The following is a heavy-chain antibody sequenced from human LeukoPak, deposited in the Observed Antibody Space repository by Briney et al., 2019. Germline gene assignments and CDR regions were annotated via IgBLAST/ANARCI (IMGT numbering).Heavy chain of an antibody. V-gene: IGHV3-48*01. J-gene: IGHJ4*02. CDR1: GFTFSSYS. CDR3: ARDPYSGYDLQAFDY. Sequence: PRGSLRLSCAASGFTFSSYSMNWVRQAPGMGLEWISYISSSSSSIYYADSVKGRFTISRDNAKNSLYLQMSSLRAEDTAVYYCARDPYSGYDLQAFDYWGQGTLVTVSS. D-gene: IGHD5-12*01. CDR2: ISSSSSSI.